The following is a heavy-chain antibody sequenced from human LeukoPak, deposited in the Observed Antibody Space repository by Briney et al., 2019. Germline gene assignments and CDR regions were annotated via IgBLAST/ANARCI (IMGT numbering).Heavy chain of an antibody. J-gene: IGHJ4*02. V-gene: IGHV1-46*01. Sequence: ASVKVSCKASGYTFTSYYMHWVRQAPGQGLEWMGIINPSGGSTSYAQKFQGRVTMTRDTSTSTVYMELSSLRSEDTAVYYCARVVVAVNTYYYDGSGYPDYWGQGTLVTVSS. CDR1: GYTFTSYY. D-gene: IGHD3-22*01. CDR3: ARVVVAVNTYYYDGSGYPDY. CDR2: INPSGGST.